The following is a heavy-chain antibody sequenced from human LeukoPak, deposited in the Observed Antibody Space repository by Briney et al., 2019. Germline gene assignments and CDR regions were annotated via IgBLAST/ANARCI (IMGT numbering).Heavy chain of an antibody. CDR2: IRSNTDGGTT. D-gene: IGHD2-2*01. V-gene: IGHV3-15*01. J-gene: IGHJ4*02. CDR3: TTEGGASGYCSSTSCY. CDR1: GFTFNNAW. Sequence: RGGSLRLSCAASGFTFNNAWMNWGRHGPGKGLEWVGRIRSNTDGGTTDYAAPVKGRFTISRDDSKNTLYLQMNSLKTEDTAVYYCTTEGGASGYCSSTSCYWGQGTLVTVSS.